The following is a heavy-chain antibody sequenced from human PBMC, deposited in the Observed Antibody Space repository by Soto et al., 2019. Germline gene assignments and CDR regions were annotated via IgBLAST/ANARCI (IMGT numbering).Heavy chain of an antibody. J-gene: IGHJ4*02. D-gene: IGHD3-10*02. V-gene: IGHV4-34*01. Sequence: QVQLQQWGAGLLKPSETLSLTCAVYGGSFSDYHWSWIRQPPGKGLEWIGEINHSGSINYNPSXXXXXXXXXXXXXXXXXXXXSSVTAADTAVYYCVTFVGATTVIRGSPRDSWGQGTLVTVSS. CDR1: GGSFSDYH. CDR3: VTFVGATTVIRGSPRDS. CDR2: INHSGSI.